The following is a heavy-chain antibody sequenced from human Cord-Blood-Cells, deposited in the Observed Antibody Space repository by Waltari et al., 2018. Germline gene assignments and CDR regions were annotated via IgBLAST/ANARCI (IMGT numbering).Heavy chain of an antibody. CDR3: ASNTRTQYYDILTGYAFDI. CDR1: GGSFSGYY. D-gene: IGHD3-9*01. V-gene: IGHV4-34*01. J-gene: IGHJ3*02. Sequence: QVQLQQWGAGLLKPSETLSLTCAVYGGSFSGYYWSWIRQPPGKGLEWIGEINHSGSTNYNPSRKSRVTISVDTSKNQFSLKLSSVTAADTAVYYCASNTRTQYYDILTGYAFDIWGQGTMVTVSS. CDR2: INHSGST.